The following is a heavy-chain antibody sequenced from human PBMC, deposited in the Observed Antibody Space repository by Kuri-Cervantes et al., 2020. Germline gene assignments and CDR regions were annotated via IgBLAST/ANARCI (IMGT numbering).Heavy chain of an antibody. D-gene: IGHD4-23*01. J-gene: IGHJ4*02. CDR2: IGTAGDT. V-gene: IGHV3-13*01. Sequence: GESLKISCAASGFTFSSYDMHWVRQATGKGLEWVSAIGTAGDTYYPGSVKGRFTISRDNAKNSLYLQMNSLRAEDTAVYYCARDPLELFGGNSEAHFDYWGQGTLVTVSS. CDR3: ARDPLELFGGNSEAHFDY. CDR1: GFTFSSYD.